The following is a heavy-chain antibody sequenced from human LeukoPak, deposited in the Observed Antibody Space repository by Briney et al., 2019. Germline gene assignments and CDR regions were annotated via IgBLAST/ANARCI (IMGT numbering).Heavy chain of an antibody. V-gene: IGHV4-31*03. D-gene: IGHD1-14*01. CDR1: GGSLSSGGYY. CDR2: IYYSGST. CDR3: ARVPSARNGFDY. Sequence: SGTLSLTCTVSGGSLSSGGYYWSWIRHHPGMGLEWVGSIYYSGSTYYTPSLRSRVNISVDTSKSQFALNLTSVTAADTAVYYCARVPSARNGFDYWGQGTLVTVSS. J-gene: IGHJ4*02.